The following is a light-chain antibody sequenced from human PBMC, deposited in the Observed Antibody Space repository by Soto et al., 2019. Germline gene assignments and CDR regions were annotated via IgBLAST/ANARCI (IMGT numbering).Light chain of an antibody. J-gene: IGLJ2*01. CDR1: SSNIGAGFD. V-gene: IGLV1-40*01. CDR2: GNN. Sequence: QSVLTQPPSVSGAPGQRVTISCTGSSSNIGAGFDVHWYQQLPGTAPKLLIYGNNNRPSGVPDRFSGSKSGTSASLAITGLQAEDEADYYCQSYDSSLSFVFGGGTKLTVL. CDR3: QSYDSSLSFV.